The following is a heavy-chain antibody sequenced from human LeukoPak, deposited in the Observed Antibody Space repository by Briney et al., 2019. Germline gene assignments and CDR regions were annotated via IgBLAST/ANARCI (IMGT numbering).Heavy chain of an antibody. Sequence: GASVKVSCKASGYTFTGYYMHWVRQAPGQGLEWMGWINPNSGGTKYAQKFQGRVIMTRDTSISTAYMELSRLGSDDTAVYYCARKYSREGMDVWGQGTTVTVSS. CDR3: ARKYSREGMDV. CDR1: GYTFTGYY. CDR2: INPNSGGT. V-gene: IGHV1-2*02. J-gene: IGHJ6*02. D-gene: IGHD5-12*01.